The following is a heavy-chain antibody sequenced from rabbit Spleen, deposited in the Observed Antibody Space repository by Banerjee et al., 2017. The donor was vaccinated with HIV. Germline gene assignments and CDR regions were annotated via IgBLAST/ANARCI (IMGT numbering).Heavy chain of an antibody. CDR2: INAFASKT. CDR1: GFSFSNKSM. J-gene: IGHJ4*01. D-gene: IGHD4-1*01. CDR3: ARELTDAIGWNFGW. V-gene: IGHV1S45*01. Sequence: QQRLEESGGGLVKPGASLTLTCKASGFSFSNKSMMWWVRQAPRRGRDWIACINAFASKTAYAKWGKGRRTFSTTATTTVTLQMNMMTPADAATSFCARELTDAIGWNFGWWGPGTLVTVS.